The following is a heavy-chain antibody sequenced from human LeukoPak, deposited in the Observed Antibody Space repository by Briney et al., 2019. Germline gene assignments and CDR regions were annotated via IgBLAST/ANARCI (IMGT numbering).Heavy chain of an antibody. CDR2: INPSGGST. V-gene: IGHV1-46*01. J-gene: IGHJ4*02. Sequence: ASVKGSCKASGYTFTSYYMHWVRQAPGQGLEWRGIINPSGGSTSYAQKFQGRVTMTRDTSTSTVYMELSSLRSEDTAVYYCARPYCSSTSCKRGGHLFYWGQGTLVTVSS. D-gene: IGHD2-2*01. CDR3: ARPYCSSTSCKRGGHLFY. CDR1: GYTFTSYY.